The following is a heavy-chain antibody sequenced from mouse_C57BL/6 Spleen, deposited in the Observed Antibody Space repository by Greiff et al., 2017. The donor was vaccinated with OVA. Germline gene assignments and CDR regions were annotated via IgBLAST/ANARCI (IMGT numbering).Heavy chain of an antibody. V-gene: IGHV5-17*01. CDR3: ARGRYSNYYDY. J-gene: IGHJ2*01. CDR1: GFTFSDYG. D-gene: IGHD2-5*01. CDR2: ISSGSSTI. Sequence: EVQVVESGGGLVKPGGSLKLSCAASGFTFSDYGMHWVRQAPEKGLEWVAYISSGSSTIYYADPVKGRFTISRDNAKNTQFLQMTSLRSEDTAMYYCARGRYSNYYDYWGQGTTLTVSS.